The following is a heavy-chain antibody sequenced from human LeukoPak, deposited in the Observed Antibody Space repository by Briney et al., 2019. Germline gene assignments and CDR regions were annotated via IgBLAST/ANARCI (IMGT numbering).Heavy chain of an antibody. CDR1: GFTFDDYA. V-gene: IGHV3-9*01. D-gene: IGHD3-10*01. CDR3: AKGLPWFGELSAFDY. J-gene: IGHJ4*02. Sequence: GGSLRLSCAASGFTFDDYAMHWVRQAPGKGLEWVSGTSWNSGSIGYADSVKGRFTISRDNAKNSLYLQMNSLRAEDTALYYCAKGLPWFGELSAFDYWGQGTLVTVSS. CDR2: TSWNSGSI.